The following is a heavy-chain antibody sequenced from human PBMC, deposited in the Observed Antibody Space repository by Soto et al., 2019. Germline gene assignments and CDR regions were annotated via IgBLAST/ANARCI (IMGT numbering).Heavy chain of an antibody. V-gene: IGHV1-3*01. CDR2: INAGNGNT. J-gene: IGHJ5*02. D-gene: IGHD6-13*01. Sequence: GASVKVSCKASGYTFTSYAMHWVRQAPGQRLEWMGWINAGNGNTKYSQKFQGRVTITRDTSISTAYMELSRLRSDDTAVYYCARDSEAAALNNWFDPWGQGTLVTVSS. CDR1: GYTFTSYA. CDR3: ARDSEAAALNNWFDP.